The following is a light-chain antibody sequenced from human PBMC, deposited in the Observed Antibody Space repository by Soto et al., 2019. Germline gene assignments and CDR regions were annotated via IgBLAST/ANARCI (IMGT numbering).Light chain of an antibody. CDR3: QQYNNWPPWT. V-gene: IGKV3-15*01. CDR1: QSVSSN. CDR2: GAS. J-gene: IGKJ1*01. Sequence: EIVMTQSPATLSVSPGERATLSCRASQSVSSNLAWYQQKPGQAPRLIIYGASTRATGIPARFNGSGSGTEFTLTISSLQSEDFAVYYCQQYNNWPPWTFGQGTKVEIK.